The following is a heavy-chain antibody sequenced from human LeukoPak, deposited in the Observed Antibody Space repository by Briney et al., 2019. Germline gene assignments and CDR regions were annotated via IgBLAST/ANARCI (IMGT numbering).Heavy chain of an antibody. CDR1: GGSFSGYY. CDR2: INHSGST. Sequence: PSETLSLTCAVYGGSFSGYYWSWIRQPPGKGLEWIGEINHSGSTNYNPSLKSRVTISVDTSKNQFSLKLSSVTAADTAVYYCARMMRYSSSWSSAFDIWGQGTVVTVSS. V-gene: IGHV4-34*01. D-gene: IGHD6-13*01. CDR3: ARMMRYSSSWSSAFDI. J-gene: IGHJ3*02.